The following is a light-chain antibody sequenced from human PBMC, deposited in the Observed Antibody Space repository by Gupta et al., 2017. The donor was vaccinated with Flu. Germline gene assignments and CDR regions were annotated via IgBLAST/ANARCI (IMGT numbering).Light chain of an antibody. CDR3: ATWDDSLNVYV. V-gene: IGLV1-36*01. CDR2: YDD. Sequence: QSVLTQPPSVSEAPRQTVTISCSGSSSNIGNNAVNWYQQFPGKAPKLLIYYDDLLPSGVSDRFSGSKSGTSASQAISGLQSEDEADYYCATWDDSLNVYVFGTGTKVTVL. CDR1: SSNIGNNA. J-gene: IGLJ1*01.